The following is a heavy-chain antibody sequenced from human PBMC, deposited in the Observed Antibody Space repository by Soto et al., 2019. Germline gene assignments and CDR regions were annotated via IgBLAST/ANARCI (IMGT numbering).Heavy chain of an antibody. V-gene: IGHV5-51*01. J-gene: IGHJ6*03. CDR1: GYSFTSYW. Sequence: LGESLKISCKGSGYSFTSYWIGWVRQMPGKGLEWMGIIYPGDSDTRYSPSFQGQVTISADKSISTAYLQWSSLKASDTAMYYCARHILTGLPPNYYYFYMDVWGKGTTVTVSS. D-gene: IGHD3-9*01. CDR3: ARHILTGLPPNYYYFYMDV. CDR2: IYPGDSDT.